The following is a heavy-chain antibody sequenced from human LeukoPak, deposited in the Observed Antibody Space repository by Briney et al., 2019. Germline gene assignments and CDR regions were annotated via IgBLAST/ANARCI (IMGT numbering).Heavy chain of an antibody. V-gene: IGHV1-58*02. CDR2: IVVGSDNT. J-gene: IGHJ4*02. CDR3: AGTPWSGELTLDY. CDR1: GFTFTSST. D-gene: IGHD3-10*01. Sequence: SVKVSCKASGFTFTSSTIQWVRQARGQRLEGIGWIVVGSDNTNYAQKFQERVIITRDMSTTTVYMELSSLRSEDTAVYYCAGTPWSGELTLDYWGQGTLVTVSS.